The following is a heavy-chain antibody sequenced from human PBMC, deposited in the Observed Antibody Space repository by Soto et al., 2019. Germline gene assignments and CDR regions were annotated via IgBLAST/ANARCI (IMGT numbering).Heavy chain of an antibody. CDR1: GFTFSTYW. J-gene: IGHJ4*02. CDR2: INQDESEK. D-gene: IGHD1-26*01. Sequence: GGSLRLSCAASGFTFSTYWMSWVRQAPGKGLEWVANINQDESEKYYVDSVKGRFTISRDNAKNSLYLQMNSLRAEDTAVYYCARAGAVNTVDYWGQGTLVTVSS. CDR3: ARAGAVNTVDY. V-gene: IGHV3-7*01.